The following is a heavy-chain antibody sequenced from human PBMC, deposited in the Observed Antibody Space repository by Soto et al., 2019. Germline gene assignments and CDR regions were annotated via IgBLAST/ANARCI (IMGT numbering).Heavy chain of an antibody. Sequence: ESGGGFIYPGGSLRLSCAASGLTISNAWMNWVRQAPGKGLEWVGRIKTNTEGGTTDYAAAVKGRFNVSRDDSKNTLYLQMNSLRTEDTAVYYCTTGSVEGVWGQGTTVTVSS. CDR3: TTGSVEGV. J-gene: IGHJ6*02. CDR1: GLTISNAW. V-gene: IGHV3-15*07. CDR2: IKTNTEGGTT. D-gene: IGHD2-15*01.